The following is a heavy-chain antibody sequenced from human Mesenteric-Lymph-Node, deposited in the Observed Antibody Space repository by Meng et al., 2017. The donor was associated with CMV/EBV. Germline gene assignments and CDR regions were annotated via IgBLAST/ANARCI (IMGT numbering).Heavy chain of an antibody. D-gene: IGHD4-23*01. Sequence: KASGYTFTAYYMHWVRQAPGQGLEWMGWIIPYSGETYYAQKFQGRVTMTRDTSISTAYMELSRLRSDDTAVYYCARDGAGGNDAFDFWGQGTMVTVSS. V-gene: IGHV1-2*02. CDR3: ARDGAGGNDAFDF. CDR1: GYTFTAYY. CDR2: IIPYSGET. J-gene: IGHJ3*01.